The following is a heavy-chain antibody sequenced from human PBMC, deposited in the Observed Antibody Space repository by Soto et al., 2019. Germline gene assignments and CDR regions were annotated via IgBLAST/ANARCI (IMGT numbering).Heavy chain of an antibody. D-gene: IGHD3-9*01. CDR3: ARGPDILTGYYQSTASDY. CDR1: GFTFSSYS. V-gene: IGHV3-48*01. CDR2: ISSSGSTI. Sequence: PGGSLRLSCAASGFTFSSYSMNWVRQAPGRGLEWVSCISSSGSTIYYADSVKGRFTISRDNAKNSLYLQMNSLRAEDTAVYYCARGPDILTGYYQSTASDYWGQGTLVTVSS. J-gene: IGHJ4*02.